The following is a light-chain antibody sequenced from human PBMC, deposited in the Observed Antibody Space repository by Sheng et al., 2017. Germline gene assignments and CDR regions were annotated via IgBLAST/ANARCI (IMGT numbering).Light chain of an antibody. CDR2: KAS. CDR1: QSISSW. V-gene: IGKV1-5*03. Sequence: DIQMTQSPSTLSASVGDRVTITCRASQSISSWLAWYQQKPGKAPKLLIYKASSLESGVPSRFSGSGSGTEFTLTISSLQPDDFATYYCQQYNSYCTFGYGTNGG. J-gene: IGKJ1*01. CDR3: QQYNSYCT.